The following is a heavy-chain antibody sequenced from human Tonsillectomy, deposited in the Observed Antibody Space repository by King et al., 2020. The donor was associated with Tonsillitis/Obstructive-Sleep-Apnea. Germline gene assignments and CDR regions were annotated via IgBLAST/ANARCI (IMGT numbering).Heavy chain of an antibody. D-gene: IGHD6-6*01. CDR3: ARDWYSSSSWHNYYYYYGMDV. CDR1: GFTFSDYY. J-gene: IGHJ6*02. Sequence: QLVQSGGGLVKPGGSLRLSCAASGFTFSDYYMSWIRQAPGKGLEWVSYISSSSSYTNYADSVKGRFTISRDNAKNSLYLQMNSLRAEDTAVYYCARDWYSSSSWHNYYYYYGMDVWGQGTTVTVSS. CDR2: ISSSSSYT. V-gene: IGHV3-11*06.